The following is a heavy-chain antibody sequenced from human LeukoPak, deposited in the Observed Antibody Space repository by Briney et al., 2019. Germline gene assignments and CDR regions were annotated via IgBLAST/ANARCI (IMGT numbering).Heavy chain of an antibody. D-gene: IGHD3-22*01. V-gene: IGHV1-18*01. CDR1: GYTFTSYG. CDR3: ARDLFYDSSGYYFWPT. J-gene: IGHJ5*02. Sequence: GASVKVSCTASGYTFTSYGISWVRQAPGQGLEWMGWISAYNGNTNYAQKLQGRVTMTTDTSTSTAYMELRSLRSDDTAVYYCARDLFYDSSGYYFWPTWGQGTLVTVSS. CDR2: ISAYNGNT.